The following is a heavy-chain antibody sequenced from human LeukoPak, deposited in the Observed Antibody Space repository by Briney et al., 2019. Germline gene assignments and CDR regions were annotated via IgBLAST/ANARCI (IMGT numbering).Heavy chain of an antibody. CDR3: ASLAVYYFDY. V-gene: IGHV4-38-2*02. Sequence: SETLSLTCTVSGYSISSGYYWGWIRQPPGKGLEWIGSIYHSGSTYYNPSLKSRVTISVDTSKNQFSQKLSSVTAADTAVYYCASLAVYYFDYWGQGTLVTVSS. D-gene: IGHD2-8*01. CDR2: IYHSGST. CDR1: GYSISSGYY. J-gene: IGHJ4*02.